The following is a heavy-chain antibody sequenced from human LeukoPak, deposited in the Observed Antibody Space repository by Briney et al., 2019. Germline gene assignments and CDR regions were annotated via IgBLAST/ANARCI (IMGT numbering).Heavy chain of an antibody. CDR3: ARHSSDWEFDY. Sequence: GASVKVSCKASGYSFTSYGISWVRQAPGQGLEWMGWTSAYNGNTNYAQKLQGRVTMTTDTSTSTAYMELRSLRSDDTAVYYCARHSSDWEFDYWVQGTLVTVSS. V-gene: IGHV1-18*01. CDR2: TSAYNGNT. CDR1: GYSFTSYG. J-gene: IGHJ4*02. D-gene: IGHD6-19*01.